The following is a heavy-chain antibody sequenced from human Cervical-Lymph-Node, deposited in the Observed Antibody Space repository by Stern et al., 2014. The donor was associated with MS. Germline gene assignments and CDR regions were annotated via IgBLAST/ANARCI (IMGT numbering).Heavy chain of an antibody. V-gene: IGHV4-59*01. CDR3: ARHSVGVKDFDS. Sequence: QVQLQESGPGLVKPSETLSLTCTVSGGSIRTFSWSWIRQPPGRGLEWIGCVYYHGTTTHNPALKSRVTMSVDTSKSQLSLRLHSVTAADTAVYYCARHSVGVKDFDSWGQGTLVTVSS. D-gene: IGHD4-23*01. CDR2: VYYHGTT. J-gene: IGHJ4*02. CDR1: GGSIRTFS.